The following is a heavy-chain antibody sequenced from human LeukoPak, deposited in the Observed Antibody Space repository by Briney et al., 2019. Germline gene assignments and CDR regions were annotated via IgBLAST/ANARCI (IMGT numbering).Heavy chain of an antibody. CDR1: GYTFTGYY. CDR3: AREVEDTAMVTGYFDY. Sequence: ASVKVSCKASGYTFTGYYMHWVRLAPGQGLEWMGCSNPNSGGTNYAQKFQGRVTMTRDTSISTAYMELSRLRSDDTAVYYCAREVEDTAMVTGYFDYWGQGTLVTVSS. CDR2: SNPNSGGT. V-gene: IGHV1-2*02. D-gene: IGHD5-18*01. J-gene: IGHJ4*02.